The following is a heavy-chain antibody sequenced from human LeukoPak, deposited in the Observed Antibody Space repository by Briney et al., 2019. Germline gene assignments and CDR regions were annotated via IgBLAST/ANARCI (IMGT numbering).Heavy chain of an antibody. V-gene: IGHV3-23*01. D-gene: IGHD3-22*01. CDR3: AKDVEHDSSGMNWFDP. J-gene: IGHJ5*02. CDR1: GFTVSSDY. CDR2: ISGSGGST. Sequence: GGSLRLSCAASGFTVSSDYMSWVRQAPGKGLEWVSAISGSGGSTYYADSVKGRFTISRDNSKNTLYLQMNSLRAEDTAVYYCAKDVEHDSSGMNWFDPWGQGTLVTVSS.